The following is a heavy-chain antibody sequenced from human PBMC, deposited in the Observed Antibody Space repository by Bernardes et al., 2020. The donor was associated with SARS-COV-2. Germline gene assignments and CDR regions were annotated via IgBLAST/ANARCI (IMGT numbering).Heavy chain of an antibody. J-gene: IGHJ5*02. CDR3: AKEGYGLYDILTPFEGGVVVGAPTVIDIPNPLQSLP. D-gene: IGHD3-9*01. V-gene: IGHV3-23*01. CDR1: GFTFSSYA. CDR2: ISGSGAST. Sequence: GGSLRLSCAASGFTFSSYAMSWVRQAPGKGLEWVSAISGSGASTHYADSVKGRFTISRDNSKNTLHLQMNSLRAEDTATYYCAKEGYGLYDILTPFEGGVVVGAPTVIDIPNPLQSLPWG.